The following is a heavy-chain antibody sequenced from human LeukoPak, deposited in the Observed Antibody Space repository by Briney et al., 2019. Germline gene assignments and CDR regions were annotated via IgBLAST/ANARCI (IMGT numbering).Heavy chain of an antibody. CDR2: INHSGST. V-gene: IGHV4-34*01. J-gene: IGHJ4*02. Sequence: SETLSLTCAVYGASFSGYYWSWIRQPPGKGLEWIGEINHSGSTNYNPSLKSRVTISVDTSKNQFSLKLSSVTAADTAVYYCARGAMVRGVIINYWGQGTLVTVSS. CDR1: GASFSGYY. CDR3: ARGAMVRGVIINY. D-gene: IGHD3-10*01.